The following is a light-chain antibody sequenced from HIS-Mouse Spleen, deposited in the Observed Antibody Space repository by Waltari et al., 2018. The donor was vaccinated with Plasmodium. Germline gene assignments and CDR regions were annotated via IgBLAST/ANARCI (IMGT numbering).Light chain of an antibody. J-gene: IGKJ1*01. V-gene: IGKV1-5*03. CDR3: QQYNSYSWT. Sequence: DIQMTQSPSTLSASVGDIVTITCRASQSISSWLAWYQQKPGKAPNLMIYRASSLESGVSSRFSGSGSGTEFTLTISSLQPDDFATYYCQQYNSYSWTFGQGTKVEIK. CDR2: RAS. CDR1: QSISSW.